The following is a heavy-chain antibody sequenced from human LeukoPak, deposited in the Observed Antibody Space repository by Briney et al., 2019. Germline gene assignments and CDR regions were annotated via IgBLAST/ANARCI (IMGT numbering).Heavy chain of an antibody. Sequence: GGSLRLFCEASGFTFSGNWMSWVRQAPGKGLEWVASINPDASQKFYVDSVKGRFTISRDNTKYSLDLQMNSLGAEDTAMYYCAKLLGTATTYDSWGQGTRVTVSS. J-gene: IGHJ4*02. CDR1: GFTFSGNW. D-gene: IGHD5-24*01. CDR3: AKLLGTATTYDS. CDR2: INPDASQK. V-gene: IGHV3-7*01.